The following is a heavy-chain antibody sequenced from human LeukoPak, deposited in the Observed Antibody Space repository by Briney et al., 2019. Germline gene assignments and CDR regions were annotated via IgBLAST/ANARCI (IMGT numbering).Heavy chain of an antibody. J-gene: IGHJ5*02. CDR3: ARDLDPPLAGYGGYGWFDP. V-gene: IGHV1-69*05. Sequence: ASVKVSCKASGGTFSSYAISWVRQAPGQGLEWMGRIIPIFGTANYAQKFQGRVTITTDESTSTAYMELSSLRSEDTAVYYCARDLDPPLAGYGGYGWFDPWGQGTLVTVSS. CDR1: GGTFSSYA. D-gene: IGHD4-17*01. CDR2: IIPIFGTA.